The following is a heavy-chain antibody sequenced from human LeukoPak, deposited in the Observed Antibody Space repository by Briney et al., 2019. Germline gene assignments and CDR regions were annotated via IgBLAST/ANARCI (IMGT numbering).Heavy chain of an antibody. CDR1: GGSISAYY. V-gene: IGHV4-4*07. CDR3: ARVLMTTAQTWGDYYYGMDV. Sequence: SETLSLTCTVSGGSISAYYWSWIRQPAGKGLEWIGRIHTSGSTNYNPSLKSRVTMSIDTSKNQFSLKLSSVTAADTAVYYCARVLMTTAQTWGDYYYGMDVWGQGTTVTVSS. J-gene: IGHJ6*02. D-gene: IGHD4-17*01. CDR2: IHTSGST.